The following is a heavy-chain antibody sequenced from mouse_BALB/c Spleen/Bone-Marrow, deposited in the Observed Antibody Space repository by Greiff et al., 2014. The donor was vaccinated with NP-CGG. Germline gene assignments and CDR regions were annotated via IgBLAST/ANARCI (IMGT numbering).Heavy chain of an antibody. CDR3: ARSYRYDWFAX. V-gene: IGHV3-8*02. D-gene: IGHD2-14*01. Sequence: EVKLVESGPSLVKPSQTLSLTCSVTGDSITSGYWNWIRKFPGNKLEYMGYISYSXXTXXXXXXXXXXXXXRXTSKNQYYLQLNSVTTEDTATYYCARSYRYDWFAXWGQGTLVTVSA. CDR1: GDSITSGY. J-gene: IGHJ3*01. CDR2: ISYSXXT.